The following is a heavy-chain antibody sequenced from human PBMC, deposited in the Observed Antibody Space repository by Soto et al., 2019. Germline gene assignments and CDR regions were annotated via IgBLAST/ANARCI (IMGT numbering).Heavy chain of an antibody. V-gene: IGHV3-21*01. D-gene: IGHD2-2*01. CDR1: GFTFSGYS. Sequence: GGSLRLSCAASGFTFSGYSMNWVRQSPGKGLEWVSSISSSSSYIYYADSVKGRFTISRDNAKNSLYLQMNSLRAEDTAVYYCARVDCSSTSCYFDYWGQGTLVTVSS. CDR3: ARVDCSSTSCYFDY. J-gene: IGHJ4*02. CDR2: ISSSSSYI.